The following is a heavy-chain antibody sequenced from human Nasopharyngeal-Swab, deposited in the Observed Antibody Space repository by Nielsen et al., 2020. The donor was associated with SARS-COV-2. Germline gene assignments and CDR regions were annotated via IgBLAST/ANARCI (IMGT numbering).Heavy chain of an antibody. CDR2: IYSGGST. CDR1: GFTVSSNY. J-gene: IGHJ6*02. CDR3: ARLAGATDYYYYGMDV. D-gene: IGHD1-26*01. V-gene: IGHV3-53*01. Sequence: GESLKISCAASGFTVSSNYMSWVRQAPGKGLEWVSVIYSGGSTYYADSVKGRFTISRDNSKNTLYLQMNSLRAEDTAVYYCARLAGATDYYYYGMDVWGQGTTVTVSS.